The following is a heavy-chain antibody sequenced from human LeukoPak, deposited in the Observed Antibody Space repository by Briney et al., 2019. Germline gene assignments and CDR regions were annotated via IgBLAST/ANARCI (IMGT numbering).Heavy chain of an antibody. CDR3: APAWSGTDYSYFDN. CDR2: IQYDGTNK. J-gene: IGHJ4*02. Sequence: PGGSLRLTCAAFGLPFNTYGMHWVRQAPGKGLEWMAFIQYDGTNKYYADSVKGRFTISRDNYNNTMYLQMNILRAEDTAVYYCAPAWSGTDYSYFDNWGQGTLVTVSS. CDR1: GLPFNTYG. V-gene: IGHV3-30*02. D-gene: IGHD3-3*01.